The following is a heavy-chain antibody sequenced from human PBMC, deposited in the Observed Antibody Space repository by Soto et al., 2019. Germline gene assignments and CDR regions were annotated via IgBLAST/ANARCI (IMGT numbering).Heavy chain of an antibody. CDR1: GGTFSSYA. Sequence: QVQLVQSGAEVKKPGSSVTVSCKASGGTFSSYAISWARPSPGQGLEWMGGIIPIFGIANYAQKFQGRVTLTADESTSTAYMELSRLRSEDTAVYYWAGPQVCSGTSCPPNFYYYDGMAGWGQGTTVTVSS. J-gene: IGHJ6*02. D-gene: IGHD2-2*01. V-gene: IGHV1-69*01. CDR2: IIPIFGIA. CDR3: AGPQVCSGTSCPPNFYYYDGMAG.